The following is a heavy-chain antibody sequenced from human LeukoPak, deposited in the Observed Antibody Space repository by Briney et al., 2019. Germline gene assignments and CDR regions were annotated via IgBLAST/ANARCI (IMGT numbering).Heavy chain of an antibody. CDR2: IYPRDGST. CDR3: AREGYSYGNTFDY. D-gene: IGHD5-18*01. J-gene: IGHJ4*02. Sequence: GASVKVSCKASGYTFTSNYIHWVRQAPGQGLEWMGMIYPRDGSTSYAQKFQGRVTVTRDTSTSTVHMELSGLRSEDTAVYYCAREGYSYGNTFDYWGQGTLVTVSS. CDR1: GYTFTSNY. V-gene: IGHV1-46*01.